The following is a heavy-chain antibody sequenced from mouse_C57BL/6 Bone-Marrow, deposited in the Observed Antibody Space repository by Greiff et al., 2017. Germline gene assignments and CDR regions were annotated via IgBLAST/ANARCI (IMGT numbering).Heavy chain of an antibody. D-gene: IGHD1-1*01. CDR2: IDPSDSYT. V-gene: IGHV1-69*01. CDR1: GYTFTSYW. Sequence: QVQLQQPGAELVIPGASVKLSCKASGYTFTSYWMHWVKQRPGQGLEWIGEIDPSDSYTNYNQKFKGKSTLTVDKSSSTAYMQLSSLTSEDSAVYYCARGHYYGSSYFYFDNWGQGTTLTVSS. J-gene: IGHJ2*01. CDR3: ARGHYYGSSYFYFDN.